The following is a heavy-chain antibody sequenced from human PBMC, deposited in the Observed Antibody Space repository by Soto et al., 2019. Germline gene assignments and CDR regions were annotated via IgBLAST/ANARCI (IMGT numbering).Heavy chain of an antibody. Sequence: PGGSLRLSCAASGFTFSSYAMHWVRQAPGKGLEWVAVISYDGSNKYYADSVKGRFTISRDNSKNTLYLQMNSLRAEDTAVYYCARVSISRGYYYYYGMDVWGQGTTVTVSS. D-gene: IGHD3-3*02. CDR1: GFTFSSYA. J-gene: IGHJ6*02. V-gene: IGHV3-30-3*01. CDR3: ARVSISRGYYYYYGMDV. CDR2: ISYDGSNK.